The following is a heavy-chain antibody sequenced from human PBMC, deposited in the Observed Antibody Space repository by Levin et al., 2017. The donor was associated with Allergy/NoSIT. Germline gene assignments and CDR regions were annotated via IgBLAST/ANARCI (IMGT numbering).Heavy chain of an antibody. Sequence: ASVKVSCADPGFTLSCCWMSWVRQAPGKGLEWVANIKQDGSEKNYVDSVKGRFTISRDNAKNSLDLQMNSLRVEDTAVYYCARDRGWGCSGGSCNTYYFDSWGQGTLVTVSS. J-gene: IGHJ4*02. CDR2: IKQDGSEK. V-gene: IGHV3-7*01. D-gene: IGHD2-15*01. CDR1: GFTLSCCW. CDR3: ARDRGWGCSGGSCNTYYFDS.